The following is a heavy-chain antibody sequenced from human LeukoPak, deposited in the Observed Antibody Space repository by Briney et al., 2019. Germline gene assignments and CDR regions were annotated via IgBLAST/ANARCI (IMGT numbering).Heavy chain of an antibody. CDR3: ARQMVQGVSFDP. Sequence: SETLSLTCTVSGGSISSYYWSWIRQPPGKGLEWIGYIYYSGSTNYNPSLKSRVTISVDTSKNQFSLKLSSVTAADTAVYYCARQMVQGVSFDPWGQGTLVTVSS. CDR2: IYYSGST. J-gene: IGHJ5*02. D-gene: IGHD3-10*01. V-gene: IGHV4-59*08. CDR1: GGSISSYY.